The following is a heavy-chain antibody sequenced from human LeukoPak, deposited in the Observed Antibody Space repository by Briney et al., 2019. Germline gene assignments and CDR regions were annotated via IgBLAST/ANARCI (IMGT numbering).Heavy chain of an antibody. D-gene: IGHD6-25*01. V-gene: IGHV3-30*03. CDR3: VRDRCSACHYFDC. CDR1: GFTFSNYG. CDR2: ISYDGSNE. J-gene: IGHJ4*02. Sequence: GGSLRLSCAASGFTFSNYGMYWVRQAPGKGLEWVAVISYDGSNEYYADSVKGRFTISRNTSKNTLYLQMNNLRPEDTALYYCVRDRCSACHYFDCWGQGTLVTVSS.